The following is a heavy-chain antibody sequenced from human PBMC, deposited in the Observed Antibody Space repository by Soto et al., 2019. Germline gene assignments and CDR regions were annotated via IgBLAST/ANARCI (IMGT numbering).Heavy chain of an antibody. CDR3: ARTTYDVVVY. Sequence: QSRKLTCGISVESVASKSAARNWIKQSPSRGLEWLGRTYYRSKWYNDYAVSVKSRITINPDTSKNQFSLQLNSVTPDDTAVYYCARTTYDVVVYWGQGTLVTVSS. CDR2: TYYRSKWYN. D-gene: IGHD3-3*01. V-gene: IGHV6-1*01. J-gene: IGHJ4*02. CDR1: VESVASKSAA.